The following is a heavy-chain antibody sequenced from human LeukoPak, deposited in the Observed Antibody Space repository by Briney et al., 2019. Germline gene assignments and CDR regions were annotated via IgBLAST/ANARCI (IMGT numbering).Heavy chain of an antibody. V-gene: IGHV3-48*04. J-gene: IGHJ4*02. CDR3: ARGGWNYVFNY. CDR2: ITSSGSTI. D-gene: IGHD1-7*01. Sequence: GGSLRLSCAASGFTFSDYWMNWVRQAPGKGLEWVSYITSSGSTIYYADYVKGRFTISRDNGKNSLYLQMNSLRAEDTAVYYCARGGWNYVFNYWGQGTLVTVSS. CDR1: GFTFSDYW.